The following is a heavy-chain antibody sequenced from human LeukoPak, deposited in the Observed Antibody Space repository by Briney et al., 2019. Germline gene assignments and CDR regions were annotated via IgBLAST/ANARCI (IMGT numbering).Heavy chain of an antibody. V-gene: IGHV4-31*03. J-gene: IGHJ6*02. D-gene: IGHD3-3*01. Sequence: SGTLSLTCSVSGGSISSGGYYWSWIRQHPGKGLEWIGHTYFSGSTYYNPSLQSRLTISLDTSKNQSSLKLSSVTAADTAVYYCAREADFWSGHSYGGMDVWGQGTTVTVSS. CDR2: TYFSGST. CDR3: AREADFWSGHSYGGMDV. CDR1: GGSISSGGYY.